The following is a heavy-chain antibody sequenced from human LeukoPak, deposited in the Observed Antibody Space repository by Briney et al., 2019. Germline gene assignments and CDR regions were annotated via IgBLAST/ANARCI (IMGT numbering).Heavy chain of an antibody. J-gene: IGHJ4*02. CDR2: INPNTGNP. CDR1: GYTFTRYA. Sequence: ASVKFSCKASGYTFTRYAMNWVRQAPGQGLEWMGWINPNTGNPTYAQGFTGRFVFSLDTSVSTAYLQISSLKAEDTAVYYCARAYQPLGELSLPDYWGQGTLVTVSS. D-gene: IGHD3-16*02. V-gene: IGHV7-4-1*02. CDR3: ARAYQPLGELSLPDY.